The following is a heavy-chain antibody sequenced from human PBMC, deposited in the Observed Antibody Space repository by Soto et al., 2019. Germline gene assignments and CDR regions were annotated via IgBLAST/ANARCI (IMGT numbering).Heavy chain of an antibody. D-gene: IGHD2-2*01. V-gene: IGHV1-18*01. CDR2: ISTFNGET. CDR1: SYTFNTYG. J-gene: IGHJ4*02. CDR3: ARDVGYCSSSTCLIDH. Sequence: GASVKVSCKASSYTFNTYGISWVRQAPGQGLEWMGWISTFNGETRYAQKFQARVTVTTDTSTTTGYMELRSLRSDDTAVYYCARDVGYCSSSTCLIDHWGQGTLVTVSS.